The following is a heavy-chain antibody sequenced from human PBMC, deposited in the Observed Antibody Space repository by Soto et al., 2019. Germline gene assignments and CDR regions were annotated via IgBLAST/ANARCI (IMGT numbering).Heavy chain of an antibody. CDR2: IYYSGSS. D-gene: IGHD3-10*01. J-gene: IGHJ5*02. CDR1: GGSISSDDYY. Sequence: SETLSLTCTVSGGSISSDDYYWSWIRQAPGKGLEWIGYIYYSGSSYYNPSLKSRVSISIDRSQNQLSLKLSSVTAADTAVYYCARTSPRVSGTWFDPWGQG. V-gene: IGHV4-30-4*01. CDR3: ARTSPRVSGTWFDP.